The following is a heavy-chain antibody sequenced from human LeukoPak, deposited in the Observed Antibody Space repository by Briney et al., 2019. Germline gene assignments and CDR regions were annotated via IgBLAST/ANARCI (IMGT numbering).Heavy chain of an antibody. Sequence: SVKVSCKASGYTFTSYGVSWVRQAPGQGLEWMGGIIPIFGTANYAQKFQGRVTITADESTSTAYMELSSLRSEDAAVYYCARTDTAMGEQETFDYWGQGTLVTVSS. D-gene: IGHD5-18*01. J-gene: IGHJ4*02. CDR1: GYTFTSYG. CDR3: ARTDTAMGEQETFDY. CDR2: IIPIFGTA. V-gene: IGHV1-69*13.